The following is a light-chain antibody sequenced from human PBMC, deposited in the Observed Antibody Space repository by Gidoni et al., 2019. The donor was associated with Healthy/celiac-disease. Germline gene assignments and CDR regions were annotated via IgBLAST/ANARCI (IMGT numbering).Light chain of an antibody. J-gene: IGLJ2*01. V-gene: IGLV3-25*03. CDR2: KDS. Sequence: SYELTQPPSVSVSPGQTARSTCSGDALPKQYAYWYQQKPGQSPVLVIYKDSERPSAIPERFSGSSSGTTVTLTSSGVQAEDEADYYCQSADSSGTPVVFGGGTKLPVL. CDR3: QSADSSGTPVV. CDR1: ALPKQY.